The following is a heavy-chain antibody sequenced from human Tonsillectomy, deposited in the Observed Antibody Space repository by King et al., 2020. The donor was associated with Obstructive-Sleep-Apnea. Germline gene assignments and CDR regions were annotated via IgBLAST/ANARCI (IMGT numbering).Heavy chain of an antibody. CDR3: ARAGGYCSSTSCYGDYYYYYGMDV. J-gene: IGHJ6*02. CDR1: GGSISSYY. Sequence: VQLQESGPGLVKPSETLSLTCTVSGGSISSYYWSWIRQPPGKGLEWIGYIYYSGSTNYNPSLKSRFTISVDTSKNQFSLKLSSVTAADTAVYYCARAGGYCSSTSCYGDYYYYYGMDVWGQGTTVTVSS. CDR2: IYYSGST. D-gene: IGHD2-2*03. V-gene: IGHV4-59*01.